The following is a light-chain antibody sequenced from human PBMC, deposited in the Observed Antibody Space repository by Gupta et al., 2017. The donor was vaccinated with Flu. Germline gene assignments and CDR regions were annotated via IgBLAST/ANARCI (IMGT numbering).Light chain of an antibody. CDR1: NIGSKS. CDR2: DDS. Sequence: SYVLTQPPSASVAPGQTARIPCGGNNIGSKSVHWYQQKPGQAPVLVVYDDSARPSGIPERLSGSNSGNTATLTISKVEAGDEADYYCQVWHISSDHLRVFGGGTKLTVL. V-gene: IGLV3-21*02. J-gene: IGLJ3*02. CDR3: QVWHISSDHLRV.